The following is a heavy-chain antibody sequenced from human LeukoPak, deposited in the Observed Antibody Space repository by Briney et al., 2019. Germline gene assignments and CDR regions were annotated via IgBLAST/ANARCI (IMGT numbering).Heavy chain of an antibody. CDR1: AYTFSSYG. CDR2: ISAYNGNT. Sequence: VASVKVSCKASAYTFSSYGISWVRQAPGQGLEWMGWISAYNGNTNYAQKLQGRVTMTTDTSTSTAYMELRSLRSDDTAVYYCAGDGKGQLGAAFDIWGQGTMVTVSS. CDR3: AGDGKGQLGAAFDI. V-gene: IGHV1-18*01. D-gene: IGHD6-13*01. J-gene: IGHJ3*02.